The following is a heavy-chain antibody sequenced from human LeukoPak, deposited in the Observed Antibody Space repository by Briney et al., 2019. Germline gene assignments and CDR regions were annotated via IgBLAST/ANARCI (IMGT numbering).Heavy chain of an antibody. D-gene: IGHD6-13*01. CDR2: ISNDGCST. CDR3: IKDSSSWYYFDH. CDR1: GFTYSSYA. J-gene: IGHJ4*02. V-gene: IGHV3-64D*06. Sequence: GGSLRLSCSVSGFTYSSYAMLWVRQAPGKGLEFVSAISNDGCSTYYADSVKGRFTISRDNSKNTLYLQMSGLRADDTAVYYCIKDSSSWYYFDHWGQGTLVTVSS.